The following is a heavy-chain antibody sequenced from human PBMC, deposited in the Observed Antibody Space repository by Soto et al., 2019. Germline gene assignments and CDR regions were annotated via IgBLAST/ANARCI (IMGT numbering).Heavy chain of an antibody. CDR1: GYTYPSYW. D-gene: IGHD3-10*01. CDR3: ARRILLWSVRDAFDI. CDR2: IYPEDSDT. Sequence: PGESLKISCKGFGYTYPSYWIGWVRQMPGKGLEWMGIIYPEDSDTRYSPSFQGQVTISADKSISTAYLQWSSLNASDTAMYYCARRILLWSVRDAFDIWGQGTMVTVSS. V-gene: IGHV5-51*01. J-gene: IGHJ3*02.